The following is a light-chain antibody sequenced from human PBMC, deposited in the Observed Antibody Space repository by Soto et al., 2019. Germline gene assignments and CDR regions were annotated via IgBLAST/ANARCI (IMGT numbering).Light chain of an antibody. J-gene: IGKJ1*01. CDR3: QQYGRSPGT. CDR1: QSVSSSY. Sequence: EIVLTQSPGTLSLSPGERATLSCRASQSVSSSYLAWYQQKPGQAPRLLIYGASSRATGIPDRFSGSGSGTDFASPISGREPADFAVYYCQQYGRSPGTFGQGIKVEIK. CDR2: GAS. V-gene: IGKV3-20*01.